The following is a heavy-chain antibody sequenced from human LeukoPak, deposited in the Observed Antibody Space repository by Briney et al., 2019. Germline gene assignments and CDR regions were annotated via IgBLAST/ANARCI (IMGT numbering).Heavy chain of an antibody. V-gene: IGHV4-59*01. D-gene: IGHD3-10*01. CDR3: AREKPITMVRGGHGFDY. J-gene: IGHJ4*02. CDR1: GGSFSGYY. CDR2: IYYSGST. Sequence: PSETLSLTCAVYGGSFSGYYWSWIRQPPGKGLEWIGYIYYSGSTNYNPSLKSRVTISVDTSKNQFSLKLSSVTAADTAVYYCAREKPITMVRGGHGFDYWGQGTLVTVSS.